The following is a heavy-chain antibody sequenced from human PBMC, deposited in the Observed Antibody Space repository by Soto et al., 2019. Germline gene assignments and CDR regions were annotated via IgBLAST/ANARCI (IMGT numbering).Heavy chain of an antibody. D-gene: IGHD1-1*01. CDR1: GGSISSTSYY. J-gene: IGHJ4*02. CDR2: SSYGGIT. V-gene: IGHV4-39*01. Sequence: QLQLQESGPGLLKPSETLSLTCTVSGGSISSTSYYWGWIRQPPVKGLEWIGSSSYGGITYHNPSLKSRVTISIDTSKSHFSLRLTSVTAADTAVYYCGRHRRETGTYAQPLDYWGQGTLVTVSS. CDR3: GRHRRETGTYAQPLDY.